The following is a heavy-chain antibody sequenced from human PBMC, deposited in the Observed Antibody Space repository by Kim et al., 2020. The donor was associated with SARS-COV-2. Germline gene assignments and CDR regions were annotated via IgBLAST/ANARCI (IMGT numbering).Heavy chain of an antibody. J-gene: IGHJ4*02. D-gene: IGHD3-22*01. CDR2: ISSSGSTI. Sequence: GGSLRLSCAASGFTFSSYEMNWVRQAPGKGLEWVSYISSSGSTIYYADSVKGRFTISRDNAKNSLYLQMNSLRAEDTAVYYCARDLPDTYYYDSSGIFDYWGQGTLVTVSS. CDR1: GFTFSSYE. V-gene: IGHV3-48*03. CDR3: ARDLPDTYYYDSSGIFDY.